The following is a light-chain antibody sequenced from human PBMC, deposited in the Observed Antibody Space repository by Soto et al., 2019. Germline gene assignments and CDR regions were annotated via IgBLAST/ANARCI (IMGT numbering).Light chain of an antibody. CDR1: QNINNN. CDR2: GAS. V-gene: IGKV3-15*01. Sequence: EIAMTQSPATPSVSPGERTTLSCTASQNINNNLAWYQQKPGQAPRLILYGASTRATGTPARFSGSGSGTDFTPTISSLQSEDFAVYYGQHYENWPTMTVGQGTRREIK. CDR3: QHYENWPTMT. J-gene: IGKJ5*01.